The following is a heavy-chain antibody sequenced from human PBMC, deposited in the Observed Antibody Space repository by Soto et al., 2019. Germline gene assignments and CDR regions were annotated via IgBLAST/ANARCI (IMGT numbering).Heavy chain of an antibody. D-gene: IGHD4-17*01. Sequence: QVQLQESGPGLVKPSDNLSHTCAVSGSSISSSNWWGWVLQPPGQGLEWIGYIYYSGSTYYNPSLKSRGTMSVDTSKNQFAQKLSSVTAVDTAGYYCARKNGGLDALDIWGQGTMVTFSS. CDR2: IYYSGST. CDR1: GSSISSSNW. J-gene: IGHJ3*02. V-gene: IGHV4-28*01. CDR3: ARKNGGLDALDI.